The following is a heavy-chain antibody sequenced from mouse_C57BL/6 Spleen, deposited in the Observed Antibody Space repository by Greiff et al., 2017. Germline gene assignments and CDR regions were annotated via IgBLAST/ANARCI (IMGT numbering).Heavy chain of an antibody. CDR3: GSYYSNYGYFDY. D-gene: IGHD2-5*01. CDR2: IDPSDSYT. V-gene: IGHV1-69*01. J-gene: IGHJ2*01. Sequence: QVHVKQPGAELVMPGASVKLSCKASGYTFTSYWMHWVKQRPGQGLEWIGAIDPSDSYTNYNQKFKGKSTLTVDKSSSTSYLQLSSLTSEDSAVYYCGSYYSNYGYFDYWGQGTTLTVSS. CDR1: GYTFTSYW.